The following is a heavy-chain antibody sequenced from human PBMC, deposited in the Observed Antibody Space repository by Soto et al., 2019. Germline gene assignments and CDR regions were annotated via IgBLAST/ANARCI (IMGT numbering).Heavy chain of an antibody. CDR1: GYTFTSYG. Sequence: VASVKVSCKASGYTFTSYGISWVRQAPGQGLEWMGWISAYNGNTNYAQKLQGRVTMTTDTSTSTAYMELRSLRSDDTAVYYCARTAIVVPAAILGWFDPWGQGTLVTVSS. V-gene: IGHV1-18*01. D-gene: IGHD2-2*01. J-gene: IGHJ5*02. CDR2: ISAYNGNT. CDR3: ARTAIVVPAAILGWFDP.